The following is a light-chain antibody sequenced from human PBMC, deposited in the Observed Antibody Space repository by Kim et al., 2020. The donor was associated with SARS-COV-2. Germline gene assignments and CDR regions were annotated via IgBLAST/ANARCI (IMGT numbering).Light chain of an antibody. Sequence: HSALTQPASVSGSPGQSITISCTGTSSDVGGYNYVSWYQQHPGKAPKLMIYDVSKRPSGVSNRFSGSKSGNTASLTISGLQAEDEADYYCSSYTSSSTLRVFGGGTQLTVL. CDR1: SSDVGGYNY. J-gene: IGLJ3*02. CDR2: DVS. V-gene: IGLV2-14*01. CDR3: SSYTSSSTLRV.